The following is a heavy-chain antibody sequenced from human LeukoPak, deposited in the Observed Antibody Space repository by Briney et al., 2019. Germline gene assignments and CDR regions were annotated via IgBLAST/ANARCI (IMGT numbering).Heavy chain of an antibody. D-gene: IGHD6-6*01. CDR2: ISYDGSNK. Sequence: GGSLRLSCAASGFTFSSYGMHWVRQAPGKGLEWVAVISYDGSNKYYADSVKGRFTISRDNSKNTLYLQMNSLRAEDTAVYYCARGGPARGDAFDIWGQGTMVTVSS. CDR3: ARGGPARGDAFDI. CDR1: GFTFSSYG. V-gene: IGHV3-30*03. J-gene: IGHJ3*02.